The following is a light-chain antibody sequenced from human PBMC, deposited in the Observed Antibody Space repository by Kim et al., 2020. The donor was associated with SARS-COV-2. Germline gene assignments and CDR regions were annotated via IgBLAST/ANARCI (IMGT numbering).Light chain of an antibody. V-gene: IGLV3-19*01. CDR1: SLRSYY. CDR2: GKN. Sequence: SSELTQDPAVSVALGQTVRIRCQGDSLRSYYASWYQQKPGQAPVLVIYGKNNRPSGIPDRFSGSSSGNTASLTITGAQAEDEADYYCNSRDSSGNLLVFG. CDR3: NSRDSSGNLLV. J-gene: IGLJ2*01.